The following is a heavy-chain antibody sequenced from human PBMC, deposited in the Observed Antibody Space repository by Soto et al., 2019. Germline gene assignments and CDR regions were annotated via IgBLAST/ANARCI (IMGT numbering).Heavy chain of an antibody. D-gene: IGHD6-19*01. Sequence: EVQLVESGGGLVQPGRSLRLSCAASGFTFDDYAMHWVRQAPGKGLEWVSGISWNSGSIGYADSVKGRFTISRDNAKNSLYLQMNSLRAEDTALYYCAKDIEWRAVAGTAFNWFDPWGQGTLDTVSS. J-gene: IGHJ5*02. CDR3: AKDIEWRAVAGTAFNWFDP. V-gene: IGHV3-9*01. CDR1: GFTFDDYA. CDR2: ISWNSGSI.